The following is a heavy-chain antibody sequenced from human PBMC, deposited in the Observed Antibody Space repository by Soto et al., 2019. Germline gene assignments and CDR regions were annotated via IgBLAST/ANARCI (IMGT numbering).Heavy chain of an antibody. J-gene: IGHJ3*02. CDR1: GGSISTSNW. D-gene: IGHD3-16*02. CDR2: IYHTGST. Sequence: SETLSLTCAVSGGSISTSNWWTWVRQPPGKGLEWIGQIYHTGSTSYSPSLKSRVTISIDKSKNQFSLKLSSVTAADTAVYYCAAPSHLGELSLHDAFDILGQGTMVNVSS. CDR3: AAPSHLGELSLHDAFDI. V-gene: IGHV4-4*02.